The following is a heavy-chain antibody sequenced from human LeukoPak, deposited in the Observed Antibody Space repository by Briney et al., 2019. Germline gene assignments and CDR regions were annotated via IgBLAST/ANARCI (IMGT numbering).Heavy chain of an antibody. CDR3: AREGPYYDYVWGSYPRYYFDY. V-gene: IGHV4-61*02. J-gene: IGHJ4*02. Sequence: SETLSLTCSVSGGSISSGSYSWSWIRQPAGKGLEWIGRIYTSGSTNYNPSLKSRVTISVDTSKNQFSLKLRSVTAADTAVYYCAREGPYYDYVWGSYPRYYFDYWGQGTLVTVSS. CDR1: GGSISSGSYS. CDR2: IYTSGST. D-gene: IGHD3-16*02.